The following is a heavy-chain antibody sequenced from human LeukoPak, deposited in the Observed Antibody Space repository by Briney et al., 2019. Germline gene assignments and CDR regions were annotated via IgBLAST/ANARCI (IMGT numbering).Heavy chain of an antibody. D-gene: IGHD6-13*01. J-gene: IGHJ6*02. CDR1: GFIFDDYA. V-gene: IGHV3-9*01. CDR3: ATGGYSSSWYGYYYYGMDV. CDR2: ISWNSGGI. Sequence: GRSLRLSCAASGFIFDDYAMHWVRQAPGKGLEWVSGISWNSGGIGYADSVKGRFTISRDNSKNTLYLQMNSLRAEDTAVYYCATGGYSSSWYGYYYYGMDVWGQGTTVTVSS.